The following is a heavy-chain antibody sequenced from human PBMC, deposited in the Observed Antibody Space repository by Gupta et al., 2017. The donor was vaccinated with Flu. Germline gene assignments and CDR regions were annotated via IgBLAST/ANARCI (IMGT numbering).Heavy chain of an antibody. CDR2: IKQDASQK. CDR1: SNYW. Sequence: SNYWMSWVRQAPGKGLEWVANIKQDASQKEYLDSVKGRFTVSRDNAKSSLDLQMNSLRAEDTAVYYCARWSGYSYGYLGYWGRGTLVTVSS. V-gene: IGHV3-7*01. CDR3: ARWSGYSYGYLGY. J-gene: IGHJ4*02. D-gene: IGHD5-18*01.